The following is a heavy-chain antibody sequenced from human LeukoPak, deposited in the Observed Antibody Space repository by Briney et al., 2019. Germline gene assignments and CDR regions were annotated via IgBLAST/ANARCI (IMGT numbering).Heavy chain of an antibody. Sequence: SETLSLTCTVSGGSISSSSYYWGWIRQPPGKGLEWIGSIYYSGSTYYNPSLKSRVTISVDTSKNQFSLKLSSVTAADTAVYYCARSPGVVEWLSFDYWGQGTLVTVSS. D-gene: IGHD3-3*01. CDR2: IYYSGST. V-gene: IGHV4-39*01. J-gene: IGHJ4*02. CDR3: ARSPGVVEWLSFDY. CDR1: GGSISSSSYY.